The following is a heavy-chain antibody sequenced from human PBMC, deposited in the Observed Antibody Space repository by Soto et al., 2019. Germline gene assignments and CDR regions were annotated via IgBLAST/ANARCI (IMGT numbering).Heavy chain of an antibody. CDR1: GFTFSSYG. V-gene: IGHV3-33*01. J-gene: IGHJ2*01. D-gene: IGHD1-26*01. Sequence: QVQLVESGGGVVQPGRSLRLSCAASGFTFSSYGMHWVRQAPGKGLEWVALIWYDGSNKYYADSVKGRFTISRDNSKNTVYLQMNSLRAEDTAVYYCARDRATYPHYYFDLWGRGTLVSVSS. CDR2: IWYDGSNK. CDR3: ARDRATYPHYYFDL.